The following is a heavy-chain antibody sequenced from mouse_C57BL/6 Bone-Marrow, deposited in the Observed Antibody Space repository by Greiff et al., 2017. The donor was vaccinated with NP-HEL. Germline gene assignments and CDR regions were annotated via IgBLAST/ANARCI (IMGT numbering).Heavy chain of an antibody. CDR2: INPGSGGT. Sequence: VQLQQSGAELVRPGTSVKVSCKASGYAFTNYLIEWVKQRPGQGLEWIGVINPGSGGTNYNEKFKGKATLTADKSSSTAYMQISSLTSEDSAVYFCARCPDGYYVGYYAMDYWGQGTSVTVSS. V-gene: IGHV1-54*01. D-gene: IGHD2-3*01. J-gene: IGHJ4*01. CDR1: GYAFTNYL. CDR3: ARCPDGYYVGYYAMDY.